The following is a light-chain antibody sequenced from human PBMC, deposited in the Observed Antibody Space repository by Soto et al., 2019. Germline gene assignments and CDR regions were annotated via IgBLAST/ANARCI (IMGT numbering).Light chain of an antibody. J-gene: IGLJ1*01. CDR1: SSNIGNNY. Sequence: QSVLTQPPSVSAAPGRKVTISCSGSSSNIGNNYVSWYQQLPGTAPKLLIYDNNKRPSGIPDRFSGSKSGTSATLGITGLQTGDEADYYCGTWDSSLSYVFGTGTKLTVL. CDR3: GTWDSSLSYV. CDR2: DNN. V-gene: IGLV1-51*01.